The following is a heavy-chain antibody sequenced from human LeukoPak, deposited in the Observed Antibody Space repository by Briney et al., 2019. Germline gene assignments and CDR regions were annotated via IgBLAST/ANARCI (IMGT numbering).Heavy chain of an antibody. CDR1: GGSISSGGYS. D-gene: IGHD2-2*01. CDR2: IYHSGST. V-gene: IGHV4-30-2*01. Sequence: TSETLSLTCAVSGGSISSGGYSWSWIRQPPGKGLEWIGYIYHSGSTYYNPSLKGRVTISVDRSKNQFSLKLSSVTAADTAVYYCARAPYQLLAGSGLYYYYGMDVWGQGTTVTVSS. J-gene: IGHJ6*02. CDR3: ARAPYQLLAGSGLYYYYGMDV.